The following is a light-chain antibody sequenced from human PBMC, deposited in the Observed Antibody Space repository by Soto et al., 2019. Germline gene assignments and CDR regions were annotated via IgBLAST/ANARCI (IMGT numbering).Light chain of an antibody. V-gene: IGKV1-5*01. Sequence: DIQMTQSPSTLSASVGDRFTITCRASQSISSWLAWYQQKPGKAPKLLIYDSSSLESGVPSRFSGSGSGTEFTLTISSLQPDDFATYFCQQYTSFPFTFGGGTKVEIK. CDR3: QQYTSFPFT. CDR1: QSISSW. J-gene: IGKJ4*01. CDR2: DSS.